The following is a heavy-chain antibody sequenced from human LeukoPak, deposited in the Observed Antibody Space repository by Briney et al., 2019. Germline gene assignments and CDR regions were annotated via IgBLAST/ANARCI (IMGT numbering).Heavy chain of an antibody. Sequence: PGGSLRLSCAASGFMFSRYAMSWVRQAPGKGLEWVSSISGGGSNTYFADSVKGRFSVSRDNSKNTLYLQMNRLRAEDTATYYCAKGCRSANCDEGRWFDPWGQGTLVIASS. CDR2: ISGGGSNT. D-gene: IGHD2-2*01. CDR1: GFMFSRYA. V-gene: IGHV3-23*01. J-gene: IGHJ5*02. CDR3: AKGCRSANCDEGRWFDP.